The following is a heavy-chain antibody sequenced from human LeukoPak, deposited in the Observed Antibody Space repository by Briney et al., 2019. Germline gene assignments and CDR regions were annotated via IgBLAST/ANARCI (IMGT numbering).Heavy chain of an antibody. V-gene: IGHV4-39*01. CDR2: IYYSGST. D-gene: IGHD3-22*01. CDR3: ARSTPGWYYYDSSCYYPDAFDI. Sequence: SETLSLTCTVSGGSISSSSYYWGWIRQPPGKGLEWIGSIYYSGSTYYNPSLKSRVTISVDTSKNQFSLKLSSVTAADTAVYYCARSTPGWYYYDSSCYYPDAFDIWGQGTMVTVSS. J-gene: IGHJ3*02. CDR1: GGSISSSSYY.